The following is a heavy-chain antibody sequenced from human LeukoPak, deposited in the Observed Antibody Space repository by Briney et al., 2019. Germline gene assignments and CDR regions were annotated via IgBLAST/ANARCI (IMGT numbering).Heavy chain of an antibody. CDR1: GFTFSSYG. V-gene: IGHV3-33*01. D-gene: IGHD6-13*01. J-gene: IGHJ4*02. CDR2: TLSDGSKE. Sequence: GGSLRLSCAASGFTFSSYGMHWVRQAPGKGLEWVAVTLSDGSKEFYTDSVKGRFTISRDNAKNSLYLQMNSLRAEDTAVYYCARVWYSSSWGHFDYWGQGTLVTVSS. CDR3: ARVWYSSSWGHFDY.